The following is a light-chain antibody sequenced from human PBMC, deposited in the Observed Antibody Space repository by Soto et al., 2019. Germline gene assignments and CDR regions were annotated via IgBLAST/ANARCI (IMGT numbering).Light chain of an antibody. V-gene: IGLV2-8*01. CDR3: SSYAGSNNLV. CDR2: EVN. CDR1: SSDVGDYNY. Sequence: ALTQPPSASGSPGQSVTISCTGTSSDVGDYNYVSWYQQHPGKAPKLMIYEVNQRPSGVPDRFSGSKSGNTASLTVSGLQADDEADYYCSSYAGSNNLVFGGGTKLTVL. J-gene: IGLJ2*01.